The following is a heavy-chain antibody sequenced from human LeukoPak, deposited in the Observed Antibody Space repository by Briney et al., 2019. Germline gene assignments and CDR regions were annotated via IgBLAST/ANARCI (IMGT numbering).Heavy chain of an antibody. Sequence: PGGSLRLSCGASGFTFSSYWMSWVRQAPGKGLEWVANIKQDGSEKYYVDSVKGRFTISRDNAKNSLYLQMNSLRAEDTAVYYCASWNYWGQGTLVTVSS. CDR1: GFTFSSYW. D-gene: IGHD3-3*01. V-gene: IGHV3-7*01. J-gene: IGHJ4*02. CDR2: IKQDGSEK. CDR3: ASWNY.